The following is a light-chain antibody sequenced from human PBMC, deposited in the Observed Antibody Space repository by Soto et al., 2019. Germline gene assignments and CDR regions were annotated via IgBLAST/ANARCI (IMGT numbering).Light chain of an antibody. J-gene: IGKJ2*01. CDR1: QSVTGW. CDR3: QQYHSYSPYT. CDR2: DAS. V-gene: IGKV1-5*01. Sequence: DIQMTQSPSTLSASVGDIVTITCRASQSVTGWLAWYQQKPGEAPKLLIYDASTLASGVPSRFSGSGSVTQFTLTISSLQPDDSATYYCQQYHSYSPYTFGQGTKLEIK.